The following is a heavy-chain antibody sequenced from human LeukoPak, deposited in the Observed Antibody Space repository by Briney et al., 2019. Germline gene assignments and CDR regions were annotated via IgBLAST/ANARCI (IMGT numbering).Heavy chain of an antibody. J-gene: IGHJ6*03. Sequence: SETLSLTCTVSGGSISSHYWSWIRQPPGKGLEWIGYIYYSGSTNYNPSLKSRVTISVDTSKNQFSLKLSSVTAADTAVYYCARGVRGYSYGYYYYMDVWGKGTTVTVSS. D-gene: IGHD5-18*01. CDR2: IYYSGST. V-gene: IGHV4-59*11. CDR1: GGSISSHY. CDR3: ARGVRGYSYGYYYYMDV.